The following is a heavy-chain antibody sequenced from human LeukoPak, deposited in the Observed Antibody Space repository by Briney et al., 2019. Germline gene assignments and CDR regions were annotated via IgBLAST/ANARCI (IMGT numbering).Heavy chain of an antibody. J-gene: IGHJ4*02. V-gene: IGHV3-23*01. Sequence: GGSLRLSCAASGFTFSSYSMNWVRQAPGKGLEWVSAISGSGGSTYYADSVKGRFTISRDNSKNTLYLQMNSLRAEDTAVYYCAKDSDFWSGYPDYWGQGTLVTVSS. D-gene: IGHD3-3*01. CDR2: ISGSGGST. CDR3: AKDSDFWSGYPDY. CDR1: GFTFSSYS.